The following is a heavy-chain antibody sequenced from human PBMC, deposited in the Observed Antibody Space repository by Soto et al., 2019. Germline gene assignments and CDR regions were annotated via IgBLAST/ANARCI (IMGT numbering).Heavy chain of an antibody. D-gene: IGHD3-10*01. CDR1: GFTFSSYG. CDR2: ISYDGSNK. CDR3: AKVITDRGVDDY. V-gene: IGHV3-30*18. J-gene: IGHJ4*02. Sequence: HPGGSLRLSCAASGFTFSSYGMHWVRQAPGKGLEWVAVISYDGSNKYYADSVKGRFTISRDNSKNTLYLQMNSLRAEDTAVYYCAKVITDRGVDDYWGQGTLVTVSS.